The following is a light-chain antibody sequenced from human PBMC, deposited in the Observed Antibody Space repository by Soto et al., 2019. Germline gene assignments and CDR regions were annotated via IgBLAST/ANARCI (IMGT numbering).Light chain of an antibody. CDR2: DAS. V-gene: IGKV3-11*01. Sequence: EMVLTQSPATLSLSPGERATLSCRASQSVSNYLAWYQQKPGQAPRLLIFDASNRATGIPARFSGSGSGTDFTLTISSLEPEDFAVYYCQQRSNWPPVITFGQGTRLEIK. J-gene: IGKJ5*01. CDR3: QQRSNWPPVIT. CDR1: QSVSNY.